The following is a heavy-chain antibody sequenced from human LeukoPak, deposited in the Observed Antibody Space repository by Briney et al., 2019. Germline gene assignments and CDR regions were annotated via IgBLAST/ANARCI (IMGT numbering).Heavy chain of an antibody. CDR2: IYYSGST. CDR1: GGSISSSSYY. D-gene: IGHD6-13*01. CDR3: ARRSRQQLVGCFDY. Sequence: PSETLSLTCTVSGGSISSSSYYWGWIRQPPGKGLEWIGSIYYSGSTYYNPSLKSRVTISVDTSKNQFSLKLSSVTAADTAVYYCARRSRQQLVGCFDYWGQGTLVTVSS. J-gene: IGHJ4*02. V-gene: IGHV4-39*01.